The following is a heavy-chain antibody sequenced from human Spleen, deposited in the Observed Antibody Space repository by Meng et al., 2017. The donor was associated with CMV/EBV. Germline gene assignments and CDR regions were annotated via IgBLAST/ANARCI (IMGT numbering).Heavy chain of an antibody. CDR2: ISGSGGST. Sequence: ETLSLTCAVYGGSLSGYYWSWSRQPAGKGLEWVSAISGSGGSTYYADSVKGRFTISRDNSKNSLYLQMNSLRAEDTAVYYCAKGYCSSTSCPNGNWGQGTLVTVSS. CDR3: AKGYCSSTSCPNGN. D-gene: IGHD2-2*01. J-gene: IGHJ4*02. CDR1: GGSLSGYY. V-gene: IGHV3-23*01.